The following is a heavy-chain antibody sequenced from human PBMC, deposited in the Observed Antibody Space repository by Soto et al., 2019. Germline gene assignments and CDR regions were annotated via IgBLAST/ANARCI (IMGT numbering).Heavy chain of an antibody. V-gene: IGHV3-23*01. CDR2: INANAIDT. D-gene: IGHD2-8*01. J-gene: IGHJ4*02. CDR3: VSWVSAHSDF. Sequence: GSLIISWASSGFIFGNHGMTLVRQAPGRALEWVSTINANAIDTHYADSVKGRFTISRDNSKSTLDLQMNSLRAEDTAIYYCVSWVSAHSDFCGPGTLVTVSS. CDR1: GFIFGNHG.